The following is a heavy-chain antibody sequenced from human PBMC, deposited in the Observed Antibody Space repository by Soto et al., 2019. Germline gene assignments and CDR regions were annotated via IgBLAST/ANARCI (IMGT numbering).Heavy chain of an antibody. CDR1: GGSISSYY. Sequence: PSETLSLTCTVSGGSISSYYWSWIRQPPGKGLEWIGYIYYSGSTNYNPSLKSRVTVSVDTSKNQFSLKLNSMTAADTAVYYCARAGGLGAVAADYWGQGTLVTVSS. CDR2: IYYSGST. J-gene: IGHJ4*02. V-gene: IGHV4-59*08. D-gene: IGHD6-19*01. CDR3: ARAGGLGAVAADY.